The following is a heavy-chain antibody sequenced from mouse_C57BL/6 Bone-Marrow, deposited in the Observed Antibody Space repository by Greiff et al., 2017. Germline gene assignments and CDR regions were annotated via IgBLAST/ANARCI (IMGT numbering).Heavy chain of an antibody. Sequence: EVQLQQSGPVLVKPGASVKMSCKASGYTFTDYYMNWVKQSHGKSLEWIGVINPYNGGTSYNQKFKGKATLTVDKSSSTAYMELNSLTSEDSAVYYCARWGSSYYYAMDYWGQGTSVTVSS. J-gene: IGHJ4*01. CDR2: INPYNGGT. V-gene: IGHV1-19*01. CDR1: GYTFTDYY. D-gene: IGHD1-3*01. CDR3: ARWGSSYYYAMDY.